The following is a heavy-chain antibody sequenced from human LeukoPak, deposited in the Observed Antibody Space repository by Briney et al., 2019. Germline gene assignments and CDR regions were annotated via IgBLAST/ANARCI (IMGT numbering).Heavy chain of an antibody. Sequence: GGSLRLSCAASGFTFSSYSMNWVRQAPGKGLEWVSYISSSSSTIYYADSVKGRFTISRDNAKNSLYLQMNSLRAEDTAVYYCANPWILARGETTRGEATQHINAFDIWGQGTMVTVSS. J-gene: IGHJ3*02. D-gene: IGHD2-2*03. CDR2: ISSSSSTI. CDR1: GFTFSSYS. V-gene: IGHV3-48*01. CDR3: ANPWILARGETTRGEATQHINAFDI.